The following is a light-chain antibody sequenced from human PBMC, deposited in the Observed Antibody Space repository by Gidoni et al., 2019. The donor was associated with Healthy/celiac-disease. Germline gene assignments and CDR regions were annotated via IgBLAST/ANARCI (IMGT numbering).Light chain of an antibody. Sequence: DIKMTQSPSSLSSSVGDRVTITCQASQDISNYLNWYQQKPGKAPKLLIYDASNLETGVPSRFSGSGSGTDFTFTISNLQPEDIATYYCQQYDNLSSITFGQGTRLEIK. CDR2: DAS. CDR1: QDISNY. CDR3: QQYDNLSSIT. J-gene: IGKJ5*01. V-gene: IGKV1-33*01.